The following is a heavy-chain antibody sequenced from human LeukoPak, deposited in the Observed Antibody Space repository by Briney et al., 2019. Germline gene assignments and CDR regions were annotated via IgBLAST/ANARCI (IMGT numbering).Heavy chain of an antibody. CDR2: INHSGST. V-gene: IGHV4-34*01. Sequence: PSETLSLTCSVSTDSMTSYYWSWIRQPPGKGLEWIGEINHSGSTNYNPSLKSRVTISVDTSKNQFSLKLSSVTAADTAVYYCARSGDYANYWGQGTLVTVSS. J-gene: IGHJ4*02. D-gene: IGHD2-21*02. CDR3: ARSGDYANY. CDR1: TDSMTSYY.